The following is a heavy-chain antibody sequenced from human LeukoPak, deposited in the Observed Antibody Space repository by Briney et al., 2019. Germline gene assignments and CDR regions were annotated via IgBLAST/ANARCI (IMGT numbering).Heavy chain of an antibody. J-gene: IGHJ4*02. CDR3: ARRSGIAVAGAFDY. Sequence: TGGSLRLSCTTSGFSFNTYSMSWVRQAPGKGLEWVSAINDDTPYYTDSVKGRFTVSRDNSRDTLYLHLNSLRAEDTAIYYCARRSGIAVAGAFDYWGQGTLVTVSS. V-gene: IGHV3-23*01. CDR2: INDDTP. CDR1: GFSFNTYS. D-gene: IGHD6-19*01.